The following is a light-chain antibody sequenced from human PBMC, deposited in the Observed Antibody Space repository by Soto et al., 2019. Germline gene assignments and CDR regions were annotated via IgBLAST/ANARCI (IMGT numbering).Light chain of an antibody. V-gene: IGLV1-44*01. CDR3: AVWDDSLNAVV. CDR1: SSNIGSNT. Sequence: QSVLTQPPSASGTPGQRVTISCSGSSSNIGSNTVNWYQQLPGTAPKLLIYSDNQWPSGVPDRFSGSKSGTSASLAISGLQSEDEADYYCAVWDDSLNAVVFGGGTKLTVL. CDR2: SDN. J-gene: IGLJ2*01.